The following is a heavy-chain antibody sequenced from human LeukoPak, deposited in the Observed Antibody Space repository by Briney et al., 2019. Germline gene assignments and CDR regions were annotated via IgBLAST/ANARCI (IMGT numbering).Heavy chain of an antibody. CDR2: IYPGDSDT. V-gene: IGHV5-51*01. CDR3: AQTARYTDAFDI. D-gene: IGHD3-16*02. Sequence: GESLKISFKGSGYRFTSYWIGWVRPMPGKGLEWMGIIYPGDSDTRYSPSFQGQVTISADKSISTAYLQWSSLKASDTAMYYCAQTARYTDAFDIWGQGTMVTVSS. J-gene: IGHJ3*02. CDR1: GYRFTSYW.